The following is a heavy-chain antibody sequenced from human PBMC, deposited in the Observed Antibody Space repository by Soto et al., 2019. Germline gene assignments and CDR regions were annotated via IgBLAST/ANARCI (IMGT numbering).Heavy chain of an antibody. D-gene: IGHD2-15*01. CDR2: IYYSGST. Sequence: SETLSLTCTVSGGSISSSSYYWGWIRQPPGKGLEWIGKIYYSGSTYYNPSLRSRVTISVDTSKNQFFLKLSSVTAADTAIYYCAGLGMVAAHREFDPWGQETLVTVSS. CDR1: GGSISSSSYY. CDR3: AGLGMVAAHREFDP. J-gene: IGHJ5*02. V-gene: IGHV4-39*07.